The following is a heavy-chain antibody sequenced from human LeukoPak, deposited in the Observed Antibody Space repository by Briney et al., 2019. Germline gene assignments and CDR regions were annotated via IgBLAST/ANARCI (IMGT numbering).Heavy chain of an antibody. CDR3: ARVTIFGVVKLRNWFDP. J-gene: IGHJ5*02. D-gene: IGHD3-3*01. CDR2: IYYSGST. V-gene: IGHV4-59*12. CDR1: GGSISSYY. Sequence: ETLSLTCTVSGGSISSYYWSWIRQPPGKGLEWIGYIYYSGSTNYNPSLKSRVTISVDTSKNQFSLKLSSVTAADTAVYYCARVTIFGVVKLRNWFDPWGQGTLVTVSS.